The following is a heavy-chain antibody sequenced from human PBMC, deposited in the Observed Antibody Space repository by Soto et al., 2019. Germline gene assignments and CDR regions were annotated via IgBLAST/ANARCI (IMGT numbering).Heavy chain of an antibody. CDR1: GSRFSNYV. J-gene: IGHJ4*02. CDR2: IIPIFNST. V-gene: IGHV1-69*06. Sequence: SVKVSCKVSGSRFSNYVISWVRQAPGHGLECLGRIIPIFNSTKYAQNFQGRVTITADKSTSTASLELSSLRSDDTAVYYCAREGRGKKAGYNGLVSMGYWGQGTLVTVSS. CDR3: AREGRGKKAGYNGLVSMGY. D-gene: IGHD2-2*02.